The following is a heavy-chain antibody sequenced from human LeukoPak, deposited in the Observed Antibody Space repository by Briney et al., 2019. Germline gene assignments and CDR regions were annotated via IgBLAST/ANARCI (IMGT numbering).Heavy chain of an antibody. CDR2: IYYSGST. J-gene: IGHJ4*02. D-gene: IGHD3-22*01. CDR1: GGSISSGGYY. Sequence: SETLSLTCTVSGGSISSGGYYWSWIRQHPGKGLEWIGYIYYSGSTNYNPSLKSRVTISVDTSKNQFSLKLSSVTAADTAVYYCARYLVSSGYQPIEYYFDYWGQGTLVTVSS. CDR3: ARYLVSSGYQPIEYYFDY. V-gene: IGHV4-61*08.